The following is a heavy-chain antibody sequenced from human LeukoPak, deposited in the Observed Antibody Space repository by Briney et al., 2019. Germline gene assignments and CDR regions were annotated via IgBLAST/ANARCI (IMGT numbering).Heavy chain of an antibody. J-gene: IGHJ4*02. CDR1: GYTFTSYG. CDR2: MNPNNGNT. D-gene: IGHD1-26*01. V-gene: IGHV1-8*03. Sequence: DSVKVSCKASGYTFTSYGISWVRQAPGQGLEWMGWMNPNNGNTGYAQKFQGRVTITRNTSISTAYMELSSLRSEDTAVYYCAREWGDYWSQGSLVTVSS. CDR3: AREWGDY.